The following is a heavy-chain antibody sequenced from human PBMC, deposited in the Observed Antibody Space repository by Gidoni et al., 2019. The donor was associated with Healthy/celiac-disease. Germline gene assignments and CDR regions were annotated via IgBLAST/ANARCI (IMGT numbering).Heavy chain of an antibody. CDR3: ARELLGYGMDV. V-gene: IGHV3-48*01. Sequence: EVQLVESGGGLVQTGGSLGLSCAASGFTFSSYSMNWVRQAPGKGLEWVSYISSSSSTIYYADSVKGRFTISRDNAKNSLYLQMNSLRAEDTAVYYCARELLGYGMDVWGQGTTVTVSS. D-gene: IGHD2-15*01. J-gene: IGHJ6*02. CDR1: GFTFSSYS. CDR2: ISSSSSTI.